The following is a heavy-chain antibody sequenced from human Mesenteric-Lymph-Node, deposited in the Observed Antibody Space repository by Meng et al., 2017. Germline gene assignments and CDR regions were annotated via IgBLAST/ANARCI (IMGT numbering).Heavy chain of an antibody. Sequence: QVQHRTWGAGRLKPAETLSPTCAVSGGSLSSRNWWSWVRQPPGKGLEWIGEIYHSGSTNYNPSLKSRVTISVDESKNQFSLRLSSVTAADTAVYYCARVGAYCGGDCYHPRWGQGTLVTVSS. D-gene: IGHD2-21*02. J-gene: IGHJ4*02. CDR2: IYHSGST. CDR3: ARVGAYCGGDCYHPR. V-gene: IGHV4-4*02. CDR1: GGSLSSRNW.